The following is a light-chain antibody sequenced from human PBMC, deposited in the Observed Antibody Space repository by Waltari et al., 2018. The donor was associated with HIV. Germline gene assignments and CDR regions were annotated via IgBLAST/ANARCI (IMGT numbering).Light chain of an antibody. V-gene: IGLV1-47*01. CDR2: MSD. Sequence: QSVLTQPPSASGTPGQRVTIPCSGSSSNIGSNYVYWYQQRPGTAPKLLIYMSDQRPSGVPDRFSEYKSGTSASLAISGLRSEDEAEYYCAAWDDSLSATVFGGGTKLTVL. J-gene: IGLJ2*01. CDR3: AAWDDSLSATV. CDR1: SSNIGSNY.